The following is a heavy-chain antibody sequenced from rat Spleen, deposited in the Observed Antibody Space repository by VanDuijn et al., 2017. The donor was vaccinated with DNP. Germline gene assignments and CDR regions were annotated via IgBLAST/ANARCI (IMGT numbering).Heavy chain of an antibody. V-gene: IGHV5S13*01. CDR3: ARHEDYSSYIYGFPY. J-gene: IGHJ3*01. CDR1: GFTFSNHG. Sequence: EVQLVESGGGLVQPGRSMKLSCAASGFTFSNHGMAWVRQPPTKGLEWVASINTGGDITYYRDSVKGRFTISRDNAKNAQYLQMDSLRSEDTATYYCARHEDYSSYIYGFPYWGPGTLVTVFS. D-gene: IGHD1-2*01. CDR2: INTGGDIT.